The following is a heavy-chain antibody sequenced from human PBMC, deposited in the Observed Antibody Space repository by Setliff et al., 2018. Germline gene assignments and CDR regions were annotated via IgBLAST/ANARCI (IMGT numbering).Heavy chain of an antibody. CDR1: GYTFTSYA. CDR2: INAGNGKT. CDR3: ASGRGYYPIY. D-gene: IGHD3-22*01. V-gene: IGHV1-3*01. J-gene: IGHJ4*02. Sequence: ASVKVSCKASGYTFTSYAMHWVRQAPGQRLEWMGWINAGNGKTKYSQKFQGRVTITRDTSASTAYMELSSLRSEDTAVYYCASGRGYYPIYWGQGTLVTVSS.